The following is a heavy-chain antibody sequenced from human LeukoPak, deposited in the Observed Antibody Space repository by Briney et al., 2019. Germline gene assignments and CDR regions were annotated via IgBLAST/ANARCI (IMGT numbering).Heavy chain of an antibody. CDR2: INPGGSGQ. D-gene: IGHD6-13*01. CDR1: GFTFSNYW. J-gene: IGHJ6*03. V-gene: IGHV3-7*01. CDR3: ANTILLSPAAPYMDV. Sequence: PGGSLRLSCAASGFTFSNYWISWGRQAPGKGLEWVANINPGGSGQWYVDSVKGRFTISRDNAENSLYLQINSLRGEDTDVYFCANTILLSPAAPYMDVWGKGTTVIVSS.